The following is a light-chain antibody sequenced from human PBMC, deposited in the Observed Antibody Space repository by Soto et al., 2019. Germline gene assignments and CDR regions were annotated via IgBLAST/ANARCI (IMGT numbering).Light chain of an antibody. CDR3: QQYAGPPTT. CDR2: GAS. V-gene: IGKV3-20*01. CDR1: QSFNSIY. J-gene: IGKJ5*01. Sequence: ESWSTHSPGPHSLSPWERATLSCRASQSFNSIYLAWYQQKPGQAPRLLIYGASTRATGIPARFSGSGSGTEFTLTISSLQSQDFAVYLCQQYAGPPTTLGPGPRLEIK.